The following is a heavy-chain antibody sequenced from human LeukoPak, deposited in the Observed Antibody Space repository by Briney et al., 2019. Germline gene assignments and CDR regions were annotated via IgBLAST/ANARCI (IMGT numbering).Heavy chain of an antibody. J-gene: IGHJ6*02. V-gene: IGHV4-34*01. CDR1: GGSFRGYY. Sequence: SETLSLTCAVYGGSFRGYYWSWIRQPPGKGLEWIGEINHSGSTNYNPSLKSRVTISVDTSKNQFSLKLSSVTAADTAVYYCARDSLSYSSGWSVGNYYYGMDVWGQGTTVTVSS. CDR2: INHSGST. CDR3: ARDSLSYSSGWSVGNYYYGMDV. D-gene: IGHD6-19*01.